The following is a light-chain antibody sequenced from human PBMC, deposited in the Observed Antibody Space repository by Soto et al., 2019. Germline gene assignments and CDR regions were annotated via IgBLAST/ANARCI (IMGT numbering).Light chain of an antibody. CDR1: QDISNH. CDR2: AAS. CDR3: QKYNSAPRT. V-gene: IGKV1-27*01. J-gene: IGKJ1*01. Sequence: DIQMTQTPSSRSASVGDRVSITCRASQDISNHLVWYQQKPGKVPKVLIYAASTLQSGVPSRFSGSGSGTDFTLTISSLQPVDVATYYCQKYNSAPRTFGQGTKVEIK.